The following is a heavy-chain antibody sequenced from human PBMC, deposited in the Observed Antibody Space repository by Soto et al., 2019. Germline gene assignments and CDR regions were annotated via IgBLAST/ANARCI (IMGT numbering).Heavy chain of an antibody. D-gene: IGHD2-2*01. CDR2: IYYSGST. Sequence: QVQLQESGPGLVKPSETLSLTCTVSGGSISSYYWSWIRQPPGKGLEWIGYIYYSGSTNYNPSLKSRVTISVDTSKNPFSLKLSSVTAADTAVYYCARGWGYCSSTSCYVWFDPWGQGTLVTVSS. V-gene: IGHV4-59*01. CDR1: GGSISSYY. CDR3: ARGWGYCSSTSCYVWFDP. J-gene: IGHJ5*02.